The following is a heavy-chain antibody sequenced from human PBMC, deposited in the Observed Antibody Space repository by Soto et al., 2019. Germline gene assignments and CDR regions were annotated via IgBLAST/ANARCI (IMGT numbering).Heavy chain of an antibody. CDR1: GFTFSSYA. Sequence: PGGSLRLSCAASGFTFSSYAMSWVRQAPGKGLEWVSAISGSGGSTYYADSVKGRFTISRDNSKNTLFLQMNSLRAEDTAVYYCAKGGPIVVPPAADNWFDPWGQGTLVTVSS. CDR3: AKGGPIVVPPAADNWFDP. J-gene: IGHJ5*02. V-gene: IGHV3-23*01. D-gene: IGHD2-2*01. CDR2: ISGSGGST.